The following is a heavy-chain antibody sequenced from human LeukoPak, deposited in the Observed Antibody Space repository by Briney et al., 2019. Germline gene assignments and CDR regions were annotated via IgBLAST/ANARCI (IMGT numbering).Heavy chain of an antibody. CDR1: GFTFSSYW. V-gene: IGHV3-53*01. CDR3: ARSGGVLPGY. J-gene: IGHJ4*02. Sequence: GGSLRLSCAASGFTFSSYWMSWVRQAPGKGLEWVSIIYSGGSTYYADSVKGRFTISRDNSKNTLYLQMNSLRAEDTAVYYCARSGGVLPGYWGQGTLVTVSS. CDR2: IYSGGST. D-gene: IGHD1-26*01.